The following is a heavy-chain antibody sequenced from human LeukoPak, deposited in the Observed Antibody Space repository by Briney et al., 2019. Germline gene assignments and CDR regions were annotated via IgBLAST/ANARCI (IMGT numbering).Heavy chain of an antibody. J-gene: IGHJ5*02. CDR2: MSYDGSNK. Sequence: GGSLRLSCAASGFTFSSYWMSWVRQAPGKGLEWVAVMSYDGSNKYYADSVKGRFTISRDNSKNTLYLQMNSLRAEDTAVYYCARDGGRLWFGELYWFDPWGQGTLVTVSS. D-gene: IGHD3-10*01. V-gene: IGHV3-30*03. CDR1: GFTFSSYW. CDR3: ARDGGRLWFGELYWFDP.